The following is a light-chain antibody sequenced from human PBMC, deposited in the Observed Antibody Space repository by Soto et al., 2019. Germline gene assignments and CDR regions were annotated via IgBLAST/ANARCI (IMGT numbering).Light chain of an antibody. V-gene: IGLV1-40*01. J-gene: IGLJ2*01. Sequence: QSVLTQPPSVSGAPGQRVTNSCTGSSSNIGAGYDVHWYQQLPGTAPKLLIYGNSNRPSGVPDRFSGSKSGTSASLVITGLQAEDEADYYCQSYDSSLSGSVFGGGTKVTVL. CDR2: GNS. CDR1: SSNIGAGYD. CDR3: QSYDSSLSGSV.